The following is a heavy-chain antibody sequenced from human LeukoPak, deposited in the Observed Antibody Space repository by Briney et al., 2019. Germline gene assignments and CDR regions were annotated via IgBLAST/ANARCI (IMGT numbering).Heavy chain of an antibody. CDR3: ARYAGGYEYFDY. CDR2: IIPILGIA. D-gene: IGHD5-12*01. V-gene: IGHV1-69*04. CDR1: GGTFSSYA. Sequence: ASVKVSCKASGGTFSSYAISWVRQAPGQGLEWMGRIIPILGIANYAQKFQGRVTITADKSTSTAYMELSSLRSEDTAVYYCARYAGGYEYFDYWGQGTLVTVSS. J-gene: IGHJ4*02.